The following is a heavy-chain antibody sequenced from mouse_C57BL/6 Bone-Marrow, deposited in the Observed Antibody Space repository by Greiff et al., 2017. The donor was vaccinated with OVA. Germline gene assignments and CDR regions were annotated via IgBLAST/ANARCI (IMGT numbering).Heavy chain of an antibody. J-gene: IGHJ2*01. V-gene: IGHV1-19*01. CDR2: INPYNGGT. CDR1: GYTFTDYY. CDR3: ARSRLRDFDY. Sequence: VQLQQSGPVLVKPGASVKMSCKASGYTFTDYYMNWVKQSHGKSLEWIGVINPYNGGTSYNQKFKGKATLTVDKSSSTAYMELNSLTSEDSAVYYCARSRLRDFDYWGQGTTLTVSS.